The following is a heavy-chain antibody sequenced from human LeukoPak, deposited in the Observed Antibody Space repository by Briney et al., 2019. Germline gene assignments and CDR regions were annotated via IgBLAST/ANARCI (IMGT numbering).Heavy chain of an antibody. D-gene: IGHD3-10*01. V-gene: IGHV4-39*07. CDR2: IYYSGST. CDR1: GGSISSSSYY. J-gene: IGHJ6*02. CDR3: GKDYYGSGYYYYGMDV. Sequence: PSETLSLTCTVSGGSISSSSYYWGWIRQPPGKGLEWIGSIYYSGSTYYNPSLKSRVTISVDTSKNQFSLKLSSVTAADTAVYYCGKDYYGSGYYYYGMDVWGQGTTVTVSS.